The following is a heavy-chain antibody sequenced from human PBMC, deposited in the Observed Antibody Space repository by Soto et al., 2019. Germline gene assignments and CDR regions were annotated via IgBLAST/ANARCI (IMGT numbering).Heavy chain of an antibody. CDR1: GFTFRTYG. Sequence: PGGSLRLSCAASGFTFRTYGMHWVRQAPGKGLEWVAVIWDDGSNKYYADSVKGRFTISRDNSKNTLYLQMNSLRAEDTAAYYCARDQGTLTTFYYCYAMDVWGQGTTVTVSS. V-gene: IGHV3-33*01. CDR2: IWDDGSNK. J-gene: IGHJ6*02. CDR3: ARDQGTLTTFYYCYAMDV. D-gene: IGHD4-4*01.